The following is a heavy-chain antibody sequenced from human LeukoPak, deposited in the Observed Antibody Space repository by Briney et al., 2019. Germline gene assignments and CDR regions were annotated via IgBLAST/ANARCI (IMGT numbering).Heavy chain of an antibody. CDR3: ARGISGLLGSWYYFDY. J-gene: IGHJ4*02. CDR1: GYTFTNYG. Sequence: ASVKVSCKASGYTFTNYGISWVRQAPGQGLEWMGWISAYNGNSIYAQKLQFRVTMTTDTSTSTAYMELRSLRSDDTAVYYCARGISGLLGSWYYFDYWGQGTLVTVSS. CDR2: ISAYNGNS. D-gene: IGHD6-13*01. V-gene: IGHV1-18*01.